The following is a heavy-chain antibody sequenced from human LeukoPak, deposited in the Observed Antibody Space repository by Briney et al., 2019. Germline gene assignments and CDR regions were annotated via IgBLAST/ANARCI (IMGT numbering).Heavy chain of an antibody. CDR2: IWYDGSNK. J-gene: IGHJ4*02. CDR3: ANNGYCSGGSCYALDY. Sequence: GGSLRLSCAASGFTYSSYGMHWVRQAPGKGLEWVAVIWYDGSNKYYADSVKGRFTISRDNSKNTLYLQMNSLRAEDTAVYYCANNGYCSGGSCYALDYWGQGTLVTVSS. V-gene: IGHV3-33*06. D-gene: IGHD2-15*01. CDR1: GFTYSSYG.